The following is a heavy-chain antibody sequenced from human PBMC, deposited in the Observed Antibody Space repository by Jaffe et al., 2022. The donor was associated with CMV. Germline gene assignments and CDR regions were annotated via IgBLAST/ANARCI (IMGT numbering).Heavy chain of an antibody. CDR2: ISSGSSHI. Sequence: LVESGGGLVKPGGSLRLSCVVSGFSINTYTMNWVRQAPGKGLEWVSTISSGSSHIYYADSVKGRFTISRNNADNSLFLQMDSLRAEDTALYYCARGGAIVAGENPYGQPNDRWGQGTLVTVSS. V-gene: IGHV3-21*01. D-gene: IGHD2-21*01. CDR1: GFSINTYT. CDR3: ARGGAIVAGENPYGQPNDR. J-gene: IGHJ5*02.